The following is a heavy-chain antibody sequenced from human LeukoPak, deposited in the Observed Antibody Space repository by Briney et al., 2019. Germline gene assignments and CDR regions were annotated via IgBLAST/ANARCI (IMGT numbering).Heavy chain of an antibody. CDR3: ARRGSWGEPRPFDY. D-gene: IGHD3-16*01. J-gene: IGHJ4*02. CDR2: ISGSGGST. Sequence: GGSLRLSCAASGFTFSSYAMSWVRQAPGKGLEWVSAISGSGGSTYYADSVEGRFTISRGNSKNTLYLQMNSLRAEDTAVYYCARRGSWGEPRPFDYWGQGSLVTVSS. V-gene: IGHV3-23*01. CDR1: GFTFSSYA.